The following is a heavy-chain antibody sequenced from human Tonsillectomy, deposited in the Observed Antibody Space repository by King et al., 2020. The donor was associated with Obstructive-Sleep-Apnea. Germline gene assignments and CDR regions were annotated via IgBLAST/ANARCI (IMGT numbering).Heavy chain of an antibody. V-gene: IGHV3-33*06. CDR2: IWFDGSNK. CDR3: AKVTGCNWNYYYGMDV. J-gene: IGHJ6*02. D-gene: IGHD1-20*01. Sequence: VQLVESGGGVVQPGRSLRLSCAASRFTFSSYGMHWVRQAPGKGLEWVACIWFDGSNKYYTDSVKGRFTISRDNSKSTLYLQMNSLRAEDTAVYYCAKVTGCNWNYYYGMDVWGQGNTVTVSS. CDR1: RFTFSSYG.